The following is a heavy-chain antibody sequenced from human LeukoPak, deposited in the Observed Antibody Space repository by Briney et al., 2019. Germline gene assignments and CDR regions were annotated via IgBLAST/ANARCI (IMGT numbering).Heavy chain of an antibody. CDR3: AKQLARDYYDSLWVTGGDFDY. J-gene: IGHJ4*02. CDR1: GFTFSSYA. V-gene: IGHV3-23*01. D-gene: IGHD3-22*01. CDR2: ISGNGGST. Sequence: PGGSLRLSCAASGFTFSSYAMSWVRQAPGKGLEWVSAISGNGGSTYYADSVKGRLTISRDNSKNTLYLQMNSLRAEDTAVYYCAKQLARDYYDSLWVTGGDFDYWGQGTLVTVSS.